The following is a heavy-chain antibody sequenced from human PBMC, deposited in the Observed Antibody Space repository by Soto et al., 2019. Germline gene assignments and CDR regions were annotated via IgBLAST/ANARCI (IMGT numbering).Heavy chain of an antibody. V-gene: IGHV1-18*04. Sequence: QVHLVQSGTEVKEPGAAVKVSCKASASTFTGYTINWVRQAPGQGLEWMGGISTFNGNTKYAGNFEGRVTMTTNTSTTTDYRELTSLTFDDTAVYFCARGTVTSGRWFGPWGQGTLVSVSS. J-gene: IGHJ5*02. D-gene: IGHD4-17*01. CDR1: ASTFTGYT. CDR3: ARGTVTSGRWFGP. CDR2: ISTFNGNT.